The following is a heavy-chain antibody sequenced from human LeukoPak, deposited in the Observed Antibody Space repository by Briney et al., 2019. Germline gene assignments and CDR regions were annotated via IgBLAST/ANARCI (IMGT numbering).Heavy chain of an antibody. J-gene: IGHJ6*02. Sequence: GAPVKVSCKASGGTFSSYTITWVRQAPGQGLEWMGRIIPILGKPNYVQKFQGRVTITADKSTSTAYMELSSLRSEDTAVYYCFGDYYGMDVWGQGTTVTVSS. CDR3: FGDYYGMDV. CDR2: IIPILGKP. CDR1: GGTFSSYT. V-gene: IGHV1-69*02. D-gene: IGHD3-10*01.